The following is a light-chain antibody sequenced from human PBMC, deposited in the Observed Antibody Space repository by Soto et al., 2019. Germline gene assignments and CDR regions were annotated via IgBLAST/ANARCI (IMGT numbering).Light chain of an antibody. Sequence: AILLTQSSSSFSASTGDRVTITCRASQCLXSNFVWYQQKPGKAPKLLXYAASTLPTGFPSRLSGSGSGTDFTLTISCLQSDDFATYYCQQGHRYTITLGQGTRLEI. CDR3: QQGHRYTIT. CDR1: QCLXSN. CDR2: AAS. J-gene: IGKJ5*01. V-gene: IGKV1-8*01.